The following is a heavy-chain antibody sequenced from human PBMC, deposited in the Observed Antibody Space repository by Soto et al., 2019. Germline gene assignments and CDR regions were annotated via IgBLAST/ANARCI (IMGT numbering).Heavy chain of an antibody. CDR1: GYTFTSYD. Sequence: ASVKVSCKASGYTFTSYDINWVRQATGQGLEWTGWMNPNSGNTGYAQKFQGRVTMTRNTSISTAYMELSSLRSEDTAVYYCARGFRTYYYGPGYYYGMDVWGQGTTVTVSS. CDR3: ARGFRTYYYGPGYYYGMDV. V-gene: IGHV1-8*01. J-gene: IGHJ6*02. CDR2: MNPNSGNT. D-gene: IGHD3-10*01.